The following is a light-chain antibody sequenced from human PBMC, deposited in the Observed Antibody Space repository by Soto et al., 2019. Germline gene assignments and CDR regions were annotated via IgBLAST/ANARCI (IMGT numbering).Light chain of an antibody. CDR1: RSNIGAGYD. J-gene: IGLJ2*01. Sequence: QSVLTQPPSVSGAPGQRVTISCTGSRSNIGAGYDVHWYQQLPGTAPKLLIYGTNNRPSGVPDRFSASKSGTSATLDITGLQPADEADYYCATWDLTLSAGVLFGGGTKVTVL. CDR3: ATWDLTLSAGVL. CDR2: GTN. V-gene: IGLV1-40*01.